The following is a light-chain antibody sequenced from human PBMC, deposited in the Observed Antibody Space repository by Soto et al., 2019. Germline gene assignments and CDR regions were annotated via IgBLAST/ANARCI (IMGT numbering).Light chain of an antibody. V-gene: IGKV3-20*01. CDR1: QSVSSSY. CDR2: GAS. J-gene: IGKJ1*01. Sequence: EIVLTQSPGTLSLSPGERATLSCRASQSVSSSYLAWYQQKPGQAPRLLIYGASSRATGIPDRFSGNGSGTDFTLTISRLEPEDFAVYNCQQYGSSPLTFGQGTKVEIK. CDR3: QQYGSSPLT.